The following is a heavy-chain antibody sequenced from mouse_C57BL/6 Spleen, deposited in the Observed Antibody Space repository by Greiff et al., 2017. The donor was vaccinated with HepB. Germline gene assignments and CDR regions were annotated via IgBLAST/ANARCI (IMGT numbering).Heavy chain of an antibody. CDR2: IDPSDSYT. CDR3: ARGGHDGVDV. J-gene: IGHJ1*03. D-gene: IGHD2-2*01. V-gene: IGHV1-69*01. CDR1: GYTFTSYW. Sequence: QVQLQQPGAELVMPGASVKLSCKASGYTFTSYWMHWVKQRPGQGLEWIGEIDPSDSYTNYNQKFKGKSTLTVDKSSSTAYMQLSSLTSEDSAVYYCARGGHDGVDVWGTGTTVTVSS.